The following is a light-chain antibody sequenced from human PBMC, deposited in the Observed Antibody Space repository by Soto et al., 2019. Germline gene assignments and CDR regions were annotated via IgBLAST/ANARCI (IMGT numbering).Light chain of an antibody. Sequence: QSALTQPPSASGSPGQSVTISCAGTINDVGGYNYVSWYQQHPGKVPQLMIYQVTKRPSGVPDRFSASKSDTTASLTISGLQAEDEGDYYCMSYAGGNRFVFGPGTKVTVL. J-gene: IGLJ1*01. V-gene: IGLV2-8*01. CDR3: MSYAGGNRFV. CDR1: INDVGGYNY. CDR2: QVT.